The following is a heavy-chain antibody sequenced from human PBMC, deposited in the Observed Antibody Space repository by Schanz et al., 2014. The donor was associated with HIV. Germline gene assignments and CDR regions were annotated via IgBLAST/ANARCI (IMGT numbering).Heavy chain of an antibody. J-gene: IGHJ4*02. V-gene: IGHV3-23*01. Sequence: EVQMLESGGGLLQPGGSVKLSCVVSGFNFRSYAMNWVRQAPGKGLEWVAVINWNGDTTYYADSVKGRFTISRDNSNNVLFLHMPTLRAEDTATYYCTREGNYYGGSGPGHWGQGTLVTVSS. CDR1: GFNFRSYA. CDR2: INWNGDTT. D-gene: IGHD2-21*01. CDR3: TREGNYYGGSGPGH.